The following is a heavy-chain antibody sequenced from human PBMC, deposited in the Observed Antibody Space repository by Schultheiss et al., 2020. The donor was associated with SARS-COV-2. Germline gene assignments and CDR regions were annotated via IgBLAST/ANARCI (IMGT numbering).Heavy chain of an antibody. D-gene: IGHD3-3*01. Sequence: SETLSLTCTVSGGSISSYYWSWIRQHPGKGLEWIGYIYYSGSTYYNQSLKSRVTISVDTSKNQFSLKLSSVTAADTAVYYCARGCYDFWSGYWLCESYGMDVWGQGTTVTVSS. CDR1: GGSISSYY. J-gene: IGHJ6*02. CDR2: IYYSGST. CDR3: ARGCYDFWSGYWLCESYGMDV. V-gene: IGHV4-59*06.